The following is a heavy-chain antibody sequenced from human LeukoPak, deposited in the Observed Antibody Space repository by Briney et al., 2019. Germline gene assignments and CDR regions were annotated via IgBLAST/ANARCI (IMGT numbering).Heavy chain of an antibody. CDR3: ARDFLLQSEGLFDY. J-gene: IGHJ4*02. V-gene: IGHV4-4*07. CDR2: FYSGST. CDR1: GGSISSYY. Sequence: SETLSLTCTVSGGSISSYYWSWIRQPAGKGLEWIGRFYSGSTNYNPSLKSRVTMSVDTSKNQFSLKLSSVTAADTAVYYCARDFLLQSEGLFDYWGQGTLVTVSS. D-gene: IGHD4-11*01.